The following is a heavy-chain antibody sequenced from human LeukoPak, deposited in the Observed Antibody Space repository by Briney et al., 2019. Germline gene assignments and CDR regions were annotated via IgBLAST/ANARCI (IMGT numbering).Heavy chain of an antibody. D-gene: IGHD5-24*01. J-gene: IGHJ4*02. CDR3: ARDQARGRWLQRARGYCFDY. CDR2: ISRSGDTL. V-gene: IGHV3-11*04. CDR1: GFPFRDYY. Sequence: GGSLRLSCAASGFPFRDYYMTWIRQAPGKGLEWISYISRSGDTLYYADSVEGRFAISRDNAKNSLYLQMNSLRAEDTAVYYCARDQARGRWLQRARGYCFDYWGQGTLVTVSS.